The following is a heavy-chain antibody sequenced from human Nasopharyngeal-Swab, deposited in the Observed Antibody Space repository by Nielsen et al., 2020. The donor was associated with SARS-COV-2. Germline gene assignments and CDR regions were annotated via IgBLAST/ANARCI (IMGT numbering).Heavy chain of an antibody. J-gene: IGHJ3*02. V-gene: IGHV3-23*01. CDR3: AKSDDAVDI. Sequence: GESLKISCASSGFTLNTYAMSWVRQAPGAGLEWVSAISDSGGRTYYADSVKGRFTISRDNSQNTLFLQMNSLRAEDTAVYYCAKSDDAVDIWGQGIMVTVSS. CDR2: ISDSGGRT. CDR1: GFTLNTYA.